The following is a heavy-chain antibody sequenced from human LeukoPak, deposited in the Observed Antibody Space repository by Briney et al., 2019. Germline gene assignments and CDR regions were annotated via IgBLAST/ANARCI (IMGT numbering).Heavy chain of an antibody. Sequence: RPGGSLRLSCAASGFTFSNFGMHWVRQAPGKGLERVAVVAHAGSISYFADSAKGRFPISRDNSKNTLYMQMNKLRVEDTAVYYCAREPAAFRSGWYWIPWGQGTLVTVSS. CDR3: AREPAAFRSGWYWIP. CDR2: VAHAGSIS. CDR1: GFTFSNFG. J-gene: IGHJ5*02. V-gene: IGHV3-30*03. D-gene: IGHD6-19*01.